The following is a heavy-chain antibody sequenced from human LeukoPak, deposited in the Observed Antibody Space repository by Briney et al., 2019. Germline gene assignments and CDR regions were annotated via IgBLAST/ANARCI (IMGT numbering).Heavy chain of an antibody. CDR1: SGSISSYY. V-gene: IGHV4-59*01. J-gene: IGHJ6*04. CDR3: ARMSYYYGMDV. Sequence: SETLSLTCTVSSGSISSYYRSWIRQPPGKGLEWIGYIYYSGSTDYNPSLKSRVTISVDTSKNQFSLKLSSVTAADTAVYYCARMSYYYGMDVWGKGTTVTVSS. CDR2: IYYSGST.